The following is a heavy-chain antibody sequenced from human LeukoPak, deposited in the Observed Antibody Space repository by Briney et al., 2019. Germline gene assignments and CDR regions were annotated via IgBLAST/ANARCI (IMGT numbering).Heavy chain of an antibody. J-gene: IGHJ4*02. CDR3: ARDHRGAVAVPY. CDR2: IYSGGTT. Sequence: PGGSLRLSCAASGFTVSSNYMSWVRQAPGKGLEWVSVIYSGGTTYYADSVKGRFTISRDNSKNTLYLQMNSLRAEDTAVYYCARDHRGAVAVPYWGQGTLVTVSS. D-gene: IGHD6-19*01. CDR1: GFTVSSNY. V-gene: IGHV3-66*02.